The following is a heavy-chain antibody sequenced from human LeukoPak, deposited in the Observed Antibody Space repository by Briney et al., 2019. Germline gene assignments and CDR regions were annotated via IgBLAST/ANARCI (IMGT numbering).Heavy chain of an antibody. CDR1: GYIFTSYW. CDR3: ARGSSGWYYDY. J-gene: IGHJ4*02. D-gene: IGHD6-19*01. Sequence: GESLKISCRASGYIFTSYWLGWVRQTPDKGLEWVGIIHPGDSDPRYSPSFQGQVTISVDRSITTAYLQWSSLKASDTAMYYCARGSSGWYYDYWGQGTLVTVSS. V-gene: IGHV5-51*01. CDR2: IHPGDSDP.